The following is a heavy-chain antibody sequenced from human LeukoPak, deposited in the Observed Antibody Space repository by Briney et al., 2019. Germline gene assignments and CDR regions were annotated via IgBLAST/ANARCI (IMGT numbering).Heavy chain of an antibody. CDR3: ARRIARCLVNYYYYSMDV. Sequence: GGSLRLSCAASGFTFSTSAMSWVRQAPGTGLEWVSAISGSGDSTYYADSVKGRFTISRNNSKNTLSLQMNNLRAEDTAVYHCARRIARCLVNYYYYSMDVWGQGTTVTVSS. D-gene: IGHD3-16*02. J-gene: IGHJ6*02. V-gene: IGHV3-23*01. CDR1: GFTFSTSA. CDR2: ISGSGDST.